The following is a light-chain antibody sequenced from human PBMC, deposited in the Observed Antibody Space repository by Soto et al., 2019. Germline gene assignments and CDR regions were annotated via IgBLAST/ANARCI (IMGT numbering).Light chain of an antibody. CDR1: QSVSSK. CDR2: GAS. J-gene: IGKJ2*01. CDR3: QQYGGSPRT. Sequence: EIVVTQSPVTPALPLGERATLSCRASQSVSSKLAWYQQKPGQAPRVLIYGASSRATGIPDRFGDSGSGTDFTLTISRLEPEDFAVDYSQQYGGSPRTFRQGTKLEI. V-gene: IGKV3-20*01.